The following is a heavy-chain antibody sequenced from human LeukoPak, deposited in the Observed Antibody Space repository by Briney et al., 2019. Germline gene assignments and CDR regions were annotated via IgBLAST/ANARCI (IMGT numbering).Heavy chain of an antibody. CDR1: GGSISGYY. V-gene: IGHV4-4*07. CDR2: VYTSGTT. Sequence: SETLSLTCTVSGGSISGYYWNWIRQPAGKGLEWIGRVYTSGTTNYSPSPKSRITMSVDTSKNQFSLRLISVTAADTAVYYCARSTGWSSDLFDYWGQGALVTVSS. D-gene: IGHD6-19*01. CDR3: ARSTGWSSDLFDY. J-gene: IGHJ4*02.